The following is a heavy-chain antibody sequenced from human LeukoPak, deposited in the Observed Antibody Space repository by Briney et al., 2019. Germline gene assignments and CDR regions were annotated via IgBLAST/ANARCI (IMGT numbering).Heavy chain of an antibody. D-gene: IGHD3-22*01. J-gene: IGHJ4*02. CDR1: GFTFDDYA. CDR2: ISWNSGSI. V-gene: IGHV3-9*01. CDR3: AKGDRLSTPLDY. Sequence: GGSLRLSCAASGFTFDDYAMHWVRQAPGKGPEWVSGISWNSGSIGYADSVKGRFTISRDNAKNSLYLQMNSLRAEDTALYYCAKGDRLSTPLDYWGQGTLVTVSS.